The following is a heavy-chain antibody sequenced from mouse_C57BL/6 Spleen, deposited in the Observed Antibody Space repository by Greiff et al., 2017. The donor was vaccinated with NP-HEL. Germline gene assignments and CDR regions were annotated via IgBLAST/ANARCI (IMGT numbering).Heavy chain of an antibody. CDR2: ISYDGSN. CDR1: GYSITSGYY. J-gene: IGHJ3*01. V-gene: IGHV3-6*01. Sequence: EVQLQESGPGLVKPSQSLSLTCSVTGYSITSGYYWNWIRQFPGNKLEWMGYISYDGSNNYNPSLKNRISITRDTSKNQFFLKLNSVTTEDTATYDCAREGIGVRGFAYWGQGTLVTVSA. CDR3: AREGIGVRGFAY.